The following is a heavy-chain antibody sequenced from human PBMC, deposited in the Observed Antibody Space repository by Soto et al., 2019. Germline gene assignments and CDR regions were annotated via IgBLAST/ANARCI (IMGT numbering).Heavy chain of an antibody. CDR2: IIPIFGTA. J-gene: IGHJ4*02. Sequence: SVKVSCKASGGTFSSYAISWVRQAPGQGLEWMGGIIPIFGTANYAQKFQGRVTIAADKSTSTAYMELSSLRSEDTAVYYCARGPMIVVAFDYRGQGTLVTVSS. CDR1: GGTFSSYA. CDR3: ARGPMIVVAFDY. D-gene: IGHD3-22*01. V-gene: IGHV1-69*06.